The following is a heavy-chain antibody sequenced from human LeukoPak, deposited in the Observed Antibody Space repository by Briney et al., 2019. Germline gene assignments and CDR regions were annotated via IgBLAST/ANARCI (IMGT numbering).Heavy chain of an antibody. D-gene: IGHD3-10*01. V-gene: IGHV4-34*01. CDR3: ARMVRGRGYYYYYMDV. CDR2: INHSGST. J-gene: IGHJ6*03. CDR1: GGSFSGYY. Sequence: SETLSLTCAVYGGSFSGYYWSWIRQPPGKGLEWIGEINHSGSTNYNPSLKSRVTISVDTSKNQFSLKLSSVTAADTAVYYCARMVRGRGYYYYYMDVWGKGTTVTVSS.